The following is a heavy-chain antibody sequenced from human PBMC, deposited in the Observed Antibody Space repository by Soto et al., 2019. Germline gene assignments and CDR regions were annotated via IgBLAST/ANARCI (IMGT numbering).Heavy chain of an antibody. CDR1: GFTFSSYA. J-gene: IGHJ4*02. V-gene: IGHV3-23*01. Sequence: GGSLRLSCAASGFTFSSYAMSWVRQAPGKGLEWVSAISGSSGSTYYADSVKGRFTISRDNSKNTLYLQMNSLRAEDTAVYYCAKDQDVKVPAAMTFDYWGQGTLVTVSS. D-gene: IGHD2-2*01. CDR3: AKDQDVKVPAAMTFDY. CDR2: ISGSSGST.